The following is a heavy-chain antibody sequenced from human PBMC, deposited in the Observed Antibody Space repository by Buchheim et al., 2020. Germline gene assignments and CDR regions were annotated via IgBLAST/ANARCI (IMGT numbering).Heavy chain of an antibody. Sequence: EVQLVQSGPEVKEPGESLRISCKGSGYSFTSYWIAWVRQMPGKGLEWMGIMYPGDSDIVYSPSFQGQVTISADQSISTASLQWSSLKASDTAMYYCARHGDSSGYYYGYNWFGPWGQGTL. D-gene: IGHD3-22*01. V-gene: IGHV5-51*01. CDR3: ARHGDSSGYYYGYNWFGP. J-gene: IGHJ5*02. CDR1: GYSFTSYW. CDR2: MYPGDSDI.